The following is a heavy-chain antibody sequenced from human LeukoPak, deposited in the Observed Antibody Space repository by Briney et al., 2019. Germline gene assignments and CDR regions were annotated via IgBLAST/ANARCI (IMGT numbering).Heavy chain of an antibody. Sequence: GGSLRLSCAASGFTVSSNYMSWVRQAPGKGLEWVGRIKSKTDGGTTDYAAPVKGRFTISRDDSKNTLYLQMNSLKTEDTAVYYCTTNYYDSSGYYYELDYWGQGTLVTVSS. CDR1: GFTVSSNY. J-gene: IGHJ4*02. D-gene: IGHD3-22*01. CDR3: TTNYYDSSGYYYELDY. V-gene: IGHV3-15*01. CDR2: IKSKTDGGTT.